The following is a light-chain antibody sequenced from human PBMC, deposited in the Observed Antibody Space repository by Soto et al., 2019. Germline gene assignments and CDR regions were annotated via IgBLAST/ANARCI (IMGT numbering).Light chain of an antibody. CDR1: KLGDKY. J-gene: IGLJ1*01. CDR2: QDS. V-gene: IGLV3-1*01. CDR3: QAWDSSTGLV. Sequence: SYQLTQPPAVSVSPSQTASITCSGDKLGDKYACWYQQKPGQSPVLVIYQDSKRPSGIPERFSGSNSGNTATLTISGTQAMDEADYYCQAWDSSTGLVFGTGTKVTVL.